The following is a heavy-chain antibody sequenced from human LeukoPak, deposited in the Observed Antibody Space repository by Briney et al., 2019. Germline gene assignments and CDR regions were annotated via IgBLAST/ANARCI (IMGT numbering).Heavy chain of an antibody. CDR3: ARVSYYYGSGSFAPIVDY. V-gene: IGHV4-59*01. D-gene: IGHD3-10*01. CDR1: GGSISSYY. J-gene: IGHJ4*02. CDR2: IYYSGST. Sequence: SETLSLTCTVSGGSISSYYWSWIRQPPGKGLEWIGYIYYSGSTNYNTSLKGRVTISVDTSKNQFSLKLSSVTAADTAVYYCARVSYYYGSGSFAPIVDYWGQGTLVTVSS.